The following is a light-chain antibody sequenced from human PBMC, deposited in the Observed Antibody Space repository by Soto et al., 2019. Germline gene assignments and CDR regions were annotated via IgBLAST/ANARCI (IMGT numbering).Light chain of an antibody. CDR3: LIYSGGVWV. Sequence: QTVVTQEPSLNVSPGGTVTLTCASSTGAVNSGDYPNWFQQKPGQAPMALIYRTSNKHSWTPARLSGSLLGGKAALTLSGVQPEDEAEYYCLIYSGGVWVFGGGTKVTVL. J-gene: IGLJ3*02. V-gene: IGLV7-43*01. CDR2: RTS. CDR1: TGAVNSGDY.